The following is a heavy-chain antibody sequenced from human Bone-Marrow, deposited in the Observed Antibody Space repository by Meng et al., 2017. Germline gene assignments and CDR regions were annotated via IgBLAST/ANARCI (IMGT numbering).Heavy chain of an antibody. CDR3: ARVAAGTSIYFDY. J-gene: IGHJ4*02. CDR2: IIPIFGTA. Sequence: VQLVRAGWAVKKPGSSVKVPCKASGGTFSSYAISWVRQAPGQGLEWMGGIIPIFGTANYAQKFQGRVTITADESTSTAYMELSSLRSEDTAVYYCARVAAGTSIYFDYWGQGTLVTVSS. CDR1: GGTFSSYA. D-gene: IGHD6-13*01. V-gene: IGHV1-69*01.